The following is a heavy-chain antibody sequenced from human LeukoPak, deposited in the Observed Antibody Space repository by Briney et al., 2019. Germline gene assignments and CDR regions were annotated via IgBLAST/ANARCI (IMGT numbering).Heavy chain of an antibody. Sequence: PGGSLRLSCAASGFTFSTYWMSWVRQAPGKGLEWVANVKQDGSEKYYVDPVKGRFTISRDNAKNSLYLQMNSLRAEDTAVYYCARDRYSVVVPAAGAFDIWGQGTMVTVSS. CDR2: VKQDGSEK. V-gene: IGHV3-7*01. CDR3: ARDRYSVVVPAAGAFDI. D-gene: IGHD2-2*01. J-gene: IGHJ3*02. CDR1: GFTFSTYW.